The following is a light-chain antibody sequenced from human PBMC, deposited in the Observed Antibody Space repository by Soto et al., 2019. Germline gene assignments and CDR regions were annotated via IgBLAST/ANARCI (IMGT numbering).Light chain of an antibody. V-gene: IGLV1-40*01. CDR3: QSSDSRLSGSDV. CDR1: SSNIGAGYH. J-gene: IGLJ1*01. Sequence: QSVLTQPPSVSGAPGQRVTISCTVSSSNIGAGYHVHWYQQLPGAAPKLLIFGDSNRPSGVPDRFSGSKSGTSASLAITGLQADDEADYYCQSSDSRLSGSDVFGTGTNV. CDR2: GDS.